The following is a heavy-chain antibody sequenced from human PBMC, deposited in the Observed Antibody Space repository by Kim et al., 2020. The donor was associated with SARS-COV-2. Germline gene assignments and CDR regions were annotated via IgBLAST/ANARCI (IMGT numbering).Heavy chain of an antibody. CDR1: GGSISSSSYY. V-gene: IGHV4-39*01. D-gene: IGHD1-26*01. Sequence: SETLSLTCTVSGGSISSSSYYWGWIRQPPGKGLEWIGSIYYSGSTYYNPSLKSRVTIYVDTSKNQFSLKLSSVTAADTAVYYCARLGPGLLNWFDPWGQGTLVTVSS. CDR2: IYYSGST. J-gene: IGHJ5*02. CDR3: ARLGPGLLNWFDP.